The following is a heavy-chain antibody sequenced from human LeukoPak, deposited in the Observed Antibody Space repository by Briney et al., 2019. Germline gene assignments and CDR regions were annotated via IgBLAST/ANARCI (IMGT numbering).Heavy chain of an antibody. CDR1: GDSINSLDL. J-gene: IGHJ4*02. V-gene: IGHV4-4*02. Sequence: SETLSLTCTVSGDSINSLDLWSWVRQPPGKGLEWIGEMYLSGTTHSNPSVKSRVTISIDKSKNQFFLNLSSVTAADTAVYYCARKGSSFDYWGQGTLVTVSS. CDR2: MYLSGTT. CDR3: ARKGSSFDY. D-gene: IGHD6-13*01.